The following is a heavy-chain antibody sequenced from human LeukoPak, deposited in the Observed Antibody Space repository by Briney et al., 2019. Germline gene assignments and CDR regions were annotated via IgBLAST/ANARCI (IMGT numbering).Heavy chain of an antibody. J-gene: IGHJ6*02. V-gene: IGHV1-69*04. CDR3: ARGGYYYDSSLYYGMDV. Sequence: SVKVSCRASGGTFSSYAINWVRQAPGQGLEWMGRIIPILDMTNYAQKFQGRVTITADESTSTAYMELSSLRSEDTAVYYCARGGYYYDSSLYYGMDVWGQGTTVTVSS. CDR1: GGTFSSYA. D-gene: IGHD3-22*01. CDR2: IIPILDMT.